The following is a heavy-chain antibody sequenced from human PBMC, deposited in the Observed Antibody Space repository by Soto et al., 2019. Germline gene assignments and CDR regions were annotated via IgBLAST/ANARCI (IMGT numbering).Heavy chain of an antibody. CDR3: ARHVGPPAVAGLIIDY. CDR2: IYYSGST. Sequence: SETLSLTCTVSGGSISSSSYYWGWIRQPPGKGLEWIGSIYYSGSTYYNPSLKSRVTISVDTSKNQFSLKLSSVTAADTAVYYCARHVGPPAVAGLIIDYWGQGTLVTVSS. CDR1: GGSISSSSYY. D-gene: IGHD6-19*01. J-gene: IGHJ4*02. V-gene: IGHV4-39*01.